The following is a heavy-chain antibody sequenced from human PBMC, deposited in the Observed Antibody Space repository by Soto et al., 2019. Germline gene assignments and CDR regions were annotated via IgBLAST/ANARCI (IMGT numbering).Heavy chain of an antibody. Sequence: SETLSLTCAVYGGSFSGYYWSWIRQPPGKGLEWIGEINHSGSTNYNPSLKSRVTISVDTSKNQFSLKLSPVTAADTAVYYCARDWFNRWGMLTNSFNYYYGMDVWGQGTTVTVSS. D-gene: IGHD3-16*01. CDR3: ARDWFNRWGMLTNSFNYYYGMDV. J-gene: IGHJ6*02. CDR2: INHSGST. CDR1: GGSFSGYY. V-gene: IGHV4-34*01.